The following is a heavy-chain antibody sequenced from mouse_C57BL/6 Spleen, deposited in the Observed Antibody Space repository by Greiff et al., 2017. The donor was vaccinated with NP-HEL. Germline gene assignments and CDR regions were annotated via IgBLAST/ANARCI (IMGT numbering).Heavy chain of an antibody. J-gene: IGHJ4*01. CDR3: AKRDLLRAMDY. V-gene: IGHV5-17*01. CDR1: GFTFSDYG. D-gene: IGHD2-1*01. Sequence: EVKLEESGGGLVKPGGSLKLSCAASGFTFSDYGMHWVRQAPEKGLEWVAYISSGSSTIYYADTVKGRFTISRDNAKNTLFLQMTSLRSEDTAMYYCAKRDLLRAMDYWGQGTSVTVSS. CDR2: ISSGSSTI.